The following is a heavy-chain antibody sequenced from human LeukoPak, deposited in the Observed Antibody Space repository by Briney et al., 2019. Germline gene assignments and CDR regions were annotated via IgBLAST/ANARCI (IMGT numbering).Heavy chain of an antibody. CDR3: CRDARTTVTTGLLDPDLSYGMDV. V-gene: IGHV1-18*01. CDR2: ISAYNGNT. CDR1: GYTFTSYG. J-gene: IGHJ6*02. Sequence: ASVKVSCKASGYTFTSYGISWVRQAPGQGLEWMGWISAYNGNTNYAQKLQGRVTMTTATSTTTAYMELRSLRSDDTAVYYVCRDARTTVTTGLLDPDLSYGMDVWGQGTTVTVSS. D-gene: IGHD4-17*01.